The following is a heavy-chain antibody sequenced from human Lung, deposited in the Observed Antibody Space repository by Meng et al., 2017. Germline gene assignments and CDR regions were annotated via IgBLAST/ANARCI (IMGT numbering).Heavy chain of an antibody. CDR1: VGSISSINYY. Sequence: HAQLQESGPGLVKPSQPLSLTCTASVGSISSINYYLSWIRQPPGKGLEWSGHIYNSGSTYYNPSLKSRITISVDTSKNQFSLKLSSVTAADTAVYYCARGQKGYFDLWGRGTLVTVSS. CDR3: ARGQKGYFDL. CDR2: IYNSGST. V-gene: IGHV4-30-4*01. J-gene: IGHJ2*01.